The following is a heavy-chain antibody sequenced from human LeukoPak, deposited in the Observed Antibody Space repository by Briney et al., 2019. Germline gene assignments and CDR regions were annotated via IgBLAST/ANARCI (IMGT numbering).Heavy chain of an antibody. CDR1: GFTFSKYS. D-gene: IGHD1-26*01. Sequence: GGSLRLSCAASGFTFSKYSMNWVRQALGKGLEWVSSISTSSTYIYYADSMKGRFTVPRDNAKKSLYLQMSSLRAEDTAVYYCARAKTSGSYLYDYWGQGTLVTVSS. CDR2: ISTSSTYI. V-gene: IGHV3-21*01. CDR3: ARAKTSGSYLYDY. J-gene: IGHJ4*02.